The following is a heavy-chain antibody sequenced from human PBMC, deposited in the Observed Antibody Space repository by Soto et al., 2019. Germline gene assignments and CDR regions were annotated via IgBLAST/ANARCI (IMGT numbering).Heavy chain of an antibody. D-gene: IGHD6-13*01. Sequence: QVQLVQSGAEVKKPGSSVKVSCKASGGTFSSYTISWVRQAPGQGLEWMGRIIPILGIANYAQKFQGRVTITADKSTSTAYRELSSLRSEDTAVYYCARGAAAGHNWFDPWGQGTLVTVSS. CDR1: GGTFSSYT. CDR2: IIPILGIA. V-gene: IGHV1-69*02. CDR3: ARGAAAGHNWFDP. J-gene: IGHJ5*02.